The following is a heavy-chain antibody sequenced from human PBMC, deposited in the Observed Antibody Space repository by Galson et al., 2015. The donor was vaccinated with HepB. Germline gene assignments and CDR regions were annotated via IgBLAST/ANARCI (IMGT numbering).Heavy chain of an antibody. J-gene: IGHJ3*02. CDR3: ARRGATTDAFDI. V-gene: IGHV4-39*01. CDR1: GGSFSGYY. Sequence: ETLSLTCTIYGGSFSGYYWGWIRQPPGKGLEWVGSFSFSGSAYYNPSLKSRVTISGDTSKNQFSLRLSSVTAADTAVYYCARRGATTDAFDIWGQGTMVTVSS. D-gene: IGHD1-26*01. CDR2: FSFSGSA.